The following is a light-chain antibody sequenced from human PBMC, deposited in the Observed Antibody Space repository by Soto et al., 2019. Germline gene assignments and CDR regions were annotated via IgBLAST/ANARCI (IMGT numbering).Light chain of an antibody. CDR3: QQHDKLPPA. CDR2: SAS. CDR1: QSLRSN. Sequence: EIVMTQSPVTLSVSPGETVTLSCRASQSLRSNLAWYQKKPGQTPRLLIYSASIRAAATPARFSGSGAGTNFSLTISSLQSEDFAVSYCQQHDKLPPAFGQGTKVDLK. J-gene: IGKJ1*01. V-gene: IGKV3-15*01.